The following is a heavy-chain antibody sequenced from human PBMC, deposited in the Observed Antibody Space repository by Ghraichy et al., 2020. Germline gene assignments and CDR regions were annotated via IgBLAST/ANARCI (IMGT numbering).Heavy chain of an antibody. J-gene: IGHJ4*02. CDR2: ISGSGGST. Sequence: GGSLRLSCAASGFTFSSYAMSWVRQAPGKGLEWVSAISGSGGSTYYADSVKGRFTISRDNSKNTLYLQMNSLRAEDTAVYYCAKGPPKSIAVAGTDISYWGQGTLVTVSS. CDR3: AKGPPKSIAVAGTDISY. D-gene: IGHD6-19*01. V-gene: IGHV3-23*01. CDR1: GFTFSSYA.